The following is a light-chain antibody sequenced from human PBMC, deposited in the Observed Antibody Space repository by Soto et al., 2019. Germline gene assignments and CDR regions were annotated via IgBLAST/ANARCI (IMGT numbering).Light chain of an antibody. CDR1: STNIGAGYD. CDR2: DNN. CDR3: QSYDSSLSGVV. J-gene: IGLJ2*01. V-gene: IGLV1-40*01. Sequence: QSVLTQPPSVSGAPGQRVTISCTGSSTNIGAGYDVHWYQQLPGTAPKPLIFDNNNRPSGVPDRFSDSKSGTSASLAITGLQAEDEADYYFQSYDSSLSGVVFGGGTKLTVL.